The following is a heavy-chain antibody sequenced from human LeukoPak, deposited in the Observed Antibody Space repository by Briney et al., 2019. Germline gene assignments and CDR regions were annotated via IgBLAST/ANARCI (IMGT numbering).Heavy chain of an antibody. CDR2: FDPEDGET. CDR1: GYTLTESS. D-gene: IGHD2-15*01. V-gene: IGHV1-24*01. CDR3: VTTRYCSGGSCYNWFDP. J-gene: IGHJ5*02. Sequence: ASVKVSCKVSGYTLTESSMHWVRQAPGKGLEWMGGFDPEDGETIYAQKFQGRVTMTEDTSTDTAYMELSSLRSEDTAVYYCVTTRYCSGGSCYNWFDPWGQGTLVTVSS.